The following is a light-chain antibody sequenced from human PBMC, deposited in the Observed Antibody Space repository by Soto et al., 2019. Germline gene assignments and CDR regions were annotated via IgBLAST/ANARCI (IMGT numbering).Light chain of an antibody. V-gene: IGKV1-8*01. CDR2: AAS. CDR1: QGISSY. J-gene: IGKJ1*01. Sequence: AIRMTQSPSSFSASTGDRVTITCRASQGISSYLAWYQQKPGKAPKLLIYAASTLQSGVPSRFSGSGSGTDFTLTISCLQSEDFATYYCHQYDSDRTFGQGTKVDLK. CDR3: HQYDSDRT.